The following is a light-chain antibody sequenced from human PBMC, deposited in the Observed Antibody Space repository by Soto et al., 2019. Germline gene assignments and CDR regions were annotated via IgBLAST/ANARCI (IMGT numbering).Light chain of an antibody. V-gene: IGLV1-40*01. CDR1: SSTIGAGYD. J-gene: IGLJ1*01. CDR3: QSYDSSLSGYV. Sequence: QSVLTQPPSVSGAPGQRVTLSCTGSSSTIGAGYDVHWYQQLPGTAPKPLIYGNSNRPSGVPDRFSGSKAGTSASLAITGLQPEDEADYYCQSYDSSLSGYVFGTGTKLTVL. CDR2: GNS.